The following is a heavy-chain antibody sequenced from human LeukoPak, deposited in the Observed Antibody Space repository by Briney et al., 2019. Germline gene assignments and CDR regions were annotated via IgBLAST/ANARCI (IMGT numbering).Heavy chain of an antibody. CDR1: GFTFDDYA. CDR2: ISWNSGSI. V-gene: IGHV3-9*03. D-gene: IGHD6-6*01. CDR3: AKDIYSSSSASFDY. J-gene: IGHJ4*02. Sequence: GGSLRLSCAASGFTFDDYAMHWVRQAPGKGLEWASGISWNSGSIGYADSVKGRFTISRDNAKNSLYLQMNSLRAEDMALYYCAKDIYSSSSASFDYWGQGTLVTVSS.